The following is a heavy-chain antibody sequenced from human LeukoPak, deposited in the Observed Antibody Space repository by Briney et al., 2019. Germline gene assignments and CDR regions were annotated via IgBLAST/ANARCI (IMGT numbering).Heavy chain of an antibody. CDR1: GFTFSSYA. J-gene: IGHJ4*02. Sequence: GGSLRLSCAASGFTFSSYAMSWVRQAPGKGLEWVSAISGSGGSTYYADSVKGRFTISRDNSKNTPYPQMNSLRAEDTAVYYCAKAIYDYVWGSYRYIDYWGQGTLVTVSS. D-gene: IGHD3-16*02. CDR3: AKAIYDYVWGSYRYIDY. V-gene: IGHV3-23*01. CDR2: ISGSGGST.